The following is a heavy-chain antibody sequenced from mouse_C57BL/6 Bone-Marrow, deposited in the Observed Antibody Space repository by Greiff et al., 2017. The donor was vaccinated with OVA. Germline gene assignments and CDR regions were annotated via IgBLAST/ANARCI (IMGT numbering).Heavy chain of an antibody. CDR1: GFSLNTSNMG. Sequence: QVTLKESGPGLLQSSQTLSLTCSFSGFSLNTSNMGVSGIRKPSEKGLEWLATLYWDDDNCYNPSLKSRLTISKHTSRNQVFLKLTSVDTADTATYHCARRWSYVTRGYYAMDYWGQGTSVTVSS. CDR2: LYWDDDN. CDR3: ARRWSYVTRGYYAMDY. V-gene: IGHV8-12*01. J-gene: IGHJ4*01. D-gene: IGHD2-12*01.